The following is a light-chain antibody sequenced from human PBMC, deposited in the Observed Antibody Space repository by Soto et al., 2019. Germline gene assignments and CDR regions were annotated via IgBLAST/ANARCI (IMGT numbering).Light chain of an antibody. Sequence: QSALTQPRSVSGSPGQSVTISCTGTSSDVGGYNYVSWYQQHPGKAPKLMIYDVSKRPSGVPDRFSGSKSGNTASLTISGLHAEDEADYYCCSYAGSYTSHVVFGGGTKLTVL. CDR3: CSYAGSYTSHVV. V-gene: IGLV2-11*01. J-gene: IGLJ2*01. CDR1: SSDVGGYNY. CDR2: DVS.